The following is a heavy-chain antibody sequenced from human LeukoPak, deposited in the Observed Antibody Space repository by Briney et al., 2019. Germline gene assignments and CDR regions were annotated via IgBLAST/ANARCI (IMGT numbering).Heavy chain of an antibody. CDR1: GYTFTRYA. Sequence: ASVKVSCKASGYTFTRYAMNWVRQAPGQGPEWMGWINTNTGNPTYAQDFTGRFVFSLDTSVSTAYPQISSLRAEDTAVYYCARDKDKIMLDWGQGTLVTVSS. CDR3: ARDKDKIMLD. J-gene: IGHJ4*02. V-gene: IGHV7-4-1*02. D-gene: IGHD3-16*01. CDR2: INTNTGNP.